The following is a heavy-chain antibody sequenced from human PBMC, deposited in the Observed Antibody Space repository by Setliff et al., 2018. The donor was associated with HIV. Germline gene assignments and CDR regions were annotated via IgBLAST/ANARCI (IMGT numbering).Heavy chain of an antibody. V-gene: IGHV1-18*01. D-gene: IGHD6-19*01. CDR1: GYTFTSYG. Sequence: GASVKVSCKASGYTFTSYGISWVRQAPGQGLEWMGGISAYNGNTDYARNLQGRLTMTTDTSTSTAFMELRSLRSDDTAVYYCARDPPSSGWYRADYWGQGTLVTVSS. CDR2: ISAYNGNT. J-gene: IGHJ4*02. CDR3: ARDPPSSGWYRADY.